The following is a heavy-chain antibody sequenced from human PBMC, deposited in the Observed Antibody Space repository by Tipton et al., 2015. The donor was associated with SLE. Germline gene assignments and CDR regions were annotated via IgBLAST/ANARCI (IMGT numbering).Heavy chain of an antibody. CDR1: GFTFSSYA. Sequence: QVQLVQSGSELKKPGASVKISCKASGFTFSSYAINWVRQAPGQGLEWMGWISTYNGNTNYAQKLQGRVTMTSDTSTSTAYMELRSLRSDDTAMYYCARHGSGRIGDFEDWGQGTLVTVSS. CDR3: ARHGSGRIGDFED. J-gene: IGHJ4*02. V-gene: IGHV1-18*01. D-gene: IGHD3-10*01. CDR2: ISTYNGNT.